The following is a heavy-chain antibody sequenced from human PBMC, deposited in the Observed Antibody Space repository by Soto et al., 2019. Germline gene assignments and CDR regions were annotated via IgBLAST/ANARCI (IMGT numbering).Heavy chain of an antibody. D-gene: IGHD4-17*01. J-gene: IGHJ4*02. CDR1: GFTFSSYG. CDR2: ISYDGSKK. V-gene: IGHV3-30*18. CDR3: AKDPYGDLDY. Sequence: QVQLVESGGGVVQPGRSLRLSCAASGFTFSSYGMHWVRQAPGKGLEWVAVISYDGSKKYYADSVKGRFTISRDNSKNTLYLQMNSLRAEDTAVYYCAKDPYGDLDYWGQGTLVTVSS.